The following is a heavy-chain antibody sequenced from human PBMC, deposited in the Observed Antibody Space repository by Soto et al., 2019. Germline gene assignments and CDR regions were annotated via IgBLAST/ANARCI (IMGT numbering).Heavy chain of an antibody. V-gene: IGHV4-39*01. Sequence: SETLSLTCTVSGGSISSSSYYWGWIRQHPGKRMEWKGSNYDSGNTDYYPSLKSRVTISLDTSKNQFSLKLSSVTAAFTAVYYCARHRAAEYFQHWGQGTLVTVSS. J-gene: IGHJ1*01. CDR1: GGSISSSSYY. CDR3: ARHRAAEYFQH. CDR2: NYDSGNT.